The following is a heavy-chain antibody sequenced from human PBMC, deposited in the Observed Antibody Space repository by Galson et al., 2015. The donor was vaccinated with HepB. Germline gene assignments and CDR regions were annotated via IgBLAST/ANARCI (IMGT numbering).Heavy chain of an antibody. CDR3: AKAPRFSYYYYMDV. D-gene: IGHD3-10*01. Sequence: SLRLSCAASGFTFSSYAMSWVRQAPGKGLEWVSAISGSGGSTYYADSVKGRFTISRDNSKNTLYLQMNSLRAEDTAVYYCAKAPRFSYYYYMDVWGKGTTVTVSS. CDR1: GFTFSSYA. V-gene: IGHV3-23*01. CDR2: ISGSGGST. J-gene: IGHJ6*03.